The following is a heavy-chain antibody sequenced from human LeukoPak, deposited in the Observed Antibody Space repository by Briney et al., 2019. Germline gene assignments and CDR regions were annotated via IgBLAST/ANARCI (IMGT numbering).Heavy chain of an antibody. CDR1: GYTFTSYA. CDR3: ARGEYGSGSLRDNWFDP. Sequence: ASVKVSCKASGYTFTSYAMHWVRQAPGQRLEWMGWINAGNGNTKYSQKFQGRVTITRDTSASTAYMELSSLRSEDTAVYYCARGEYGSGSLRDNWFDPWGQGTLVTASS. J-gene: IGHJ5*02. CDR2: INAGNGNT. V-gene: IGHV1-3*01. D-gene: IGHD3-10*01.